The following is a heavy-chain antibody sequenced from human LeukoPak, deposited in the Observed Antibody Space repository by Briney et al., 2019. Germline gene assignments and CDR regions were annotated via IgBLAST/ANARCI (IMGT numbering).Heavy chain of an antibody. CDR2: ISSSSSYI. Sequence: GGSLRLSCAASGFTFSSYSMNWVLQAPGKGLEWVSSISSSSSYIYYADSVKGRFTISRDNAKNSLYLQMNSLRAEDTAVYYCARWVGATTPFDYWGQGTLVTVSS. D-gene: IGHD1-26*01. CDR1: GFTFSSYS. CDR3: ARWVGATTPFDY. V-gene: IGHV3-21*01. J-gene: IGHJ4*02.